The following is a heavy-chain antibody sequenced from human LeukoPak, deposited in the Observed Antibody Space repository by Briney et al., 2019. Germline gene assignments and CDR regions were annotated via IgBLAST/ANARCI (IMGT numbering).Heavy chain of an antibody. CDR2: ISWDDNTE. CDR3: GKGPRRCTGCDGFDI. CDR1: GFTFDDYS. D-gene: IGHD1-14*01. Sequence: GGSLRLSCAASGFTFDDYSMHWFRQVPGKGLEWVSIISWDDNTEYYADSVKGRFTISRDNSKTSLYLQMNSLRTEDTALYYCGKGPRRCTGCDGFDILGQGTMVTVSS. V-gene: IGHV3-43*01. J-gene: IGHJ3*02.